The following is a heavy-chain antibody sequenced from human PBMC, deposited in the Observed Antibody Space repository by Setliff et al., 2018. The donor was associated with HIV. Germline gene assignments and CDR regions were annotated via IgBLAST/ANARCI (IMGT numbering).Heavy chain of an antibody. J-gene: IGHJ4*02. D-gene: IGHD7-27*01. CDR1: GYTFTDYF. CDR2: IDPNNGDT. V-gene: IGHV1-2*02. Sequence: ASVKVSCKASGYTFTDYFMHWVRQAPGQGLEWMGWIDPNNGDTTIQRRFQGRVTMTRDTSINTAYMQLSGLRSDDTAVYFCARQLSNSLESWGQGSLVTVSS. CDR3: ARQLSNSLES.